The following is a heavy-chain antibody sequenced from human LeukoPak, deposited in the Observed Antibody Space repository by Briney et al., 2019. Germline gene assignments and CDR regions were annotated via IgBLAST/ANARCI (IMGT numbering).Heavy chain of an antibody. J-gene: IGHJ4*02. CDR1: GFTFDDYG. Sequence: PGGCLRLSCAASGFTFDDYGMSCVRQAPGKGLEWVSGINWNGGSTGYADSVKGRFTISRDNAKNSVYLQMNSLRAEVTALYYCARTVEQQLVSGYYFDYWGQGTLVTVSS. CDR3: ARTVEQQLVSGYYFDY. V-gene: IGHV3-20*04. D-gene: IGHD6-13*01. CDR2: INWNGGST.